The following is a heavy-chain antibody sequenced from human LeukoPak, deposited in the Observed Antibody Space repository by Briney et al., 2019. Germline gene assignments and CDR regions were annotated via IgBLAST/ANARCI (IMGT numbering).Heavy chain of an antibody. Sequence: ASVKVSCRASGYTFTSYGISWVRQAPGQGLEWMGWVSAYNGNTNYAQKLQGRVTMTTDTSTSTAYMELRSLRSDDTAVYCCARDQGGYYDDYWGQGTLVTVSS. J-gene: IGHJ4*02. D-gene: IGHD3-3*01. CDR1: GYTFTSYG. V-gene: IGHV1-18*01. CDR3: ARDQGGYYDDY. CDR2: VSAYNGNT.